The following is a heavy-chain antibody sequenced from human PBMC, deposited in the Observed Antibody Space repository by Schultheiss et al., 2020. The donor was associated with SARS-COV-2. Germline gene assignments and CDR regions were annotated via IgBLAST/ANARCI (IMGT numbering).Heavy chain of an antibody. D-gene: IGHD3-22*01. J-gene: IGHJ4*02. V-gene: IGHV4-61*01. CDR1: GYSISSGYY. CDR3: ARVYDSSGYYFDY. CDR2: IYYSGST. Sequence: SETLSLTCAVSGYSISSGYYWSWIRQPPGKGLEWIGYIYYSGSTNYNPSLKSRVTISVDTSKNQFSLKLSSVTAADTAVYYCARVYDSSGYYFDYWGQGTLVTVSS.